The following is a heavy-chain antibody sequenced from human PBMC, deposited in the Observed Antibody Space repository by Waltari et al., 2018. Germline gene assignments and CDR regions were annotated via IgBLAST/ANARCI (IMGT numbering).Heavy chain of an antibody. D-gene: IGHD1-1*01. CDR1: GYTFTSYD. CDR2: MNPNSGNT. CDR3: ARGSWNEYYFDY. J-gene: IGHJ4*02. V-gene: IGHV1-8*02. Sequence: QVQLVQSGAEVKKPGASVKVSCKASGYTFTSYDINWVRPATGQWLEWRGWMNPNSGNTGDAQKCHGRVTMTRNTSISTAYMELSSLRSEDTAVYYCARGSWNEYYFDYWGQGTLVTVSS.